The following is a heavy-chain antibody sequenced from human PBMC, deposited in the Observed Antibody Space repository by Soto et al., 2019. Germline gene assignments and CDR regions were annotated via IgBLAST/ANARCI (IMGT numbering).Heavy chain of an antibody. V-gene: IGHV1-69*01. D-gene: IGHD6-6*01. CDR1: GGTFSSYA. CDR3: ARDTGYSSSSWDHYYHGMGV. J-gene: IGHJ6*02. CDR2: IIPIFGTA. Sequence: QVQLVQSGAEVKKPGSSVKVSCKASGGTFSSYAISWVRQAPGQGLEWMGGIIPIFGTANYAQKFQGRGTITADETTSTAYMELSSLRTEDTAVDYCARDTGYSSSSWDHYYHGMGVWGQGTTVTVSS.